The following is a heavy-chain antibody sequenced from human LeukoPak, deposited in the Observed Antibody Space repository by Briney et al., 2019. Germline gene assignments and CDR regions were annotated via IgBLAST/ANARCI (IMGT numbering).Heavy chain of an antibody. V-gene: IGHV1-2*02. D-gene: IGHD3-10*01. J-gene: IGHJ5*02. CDR1: GYTFTGYY. CDR3: ARGSPTVLWFGELYWFDP. Sequence: ASVKVSCKASGYTFTGYYMHWVRQAPGHRLEWLGWINPNSGGTNYAQKFQGRVTMTRDTSISTAYMELSRLRSDDTAVYYCARGSPTVLWFGELYWFDPWGQGTLVTVSS. CDR2: INPNSGGT.